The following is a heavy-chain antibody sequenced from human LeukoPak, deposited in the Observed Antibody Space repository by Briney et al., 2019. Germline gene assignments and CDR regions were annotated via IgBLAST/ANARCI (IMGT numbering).Heavy chain of an antibody. V-gene: IGHV3-48*03. Sequence: GGSLRLSCAASGFTFNDSAMDWVRQAPVKGLEWVSYISGGGKTRYYADSVKGRFTISRDNGKNSLYLQMNSLRAEDTAVYYCARDASGHDLPFDYWGQGTLVTVSS. CDR1: GFTFNDSA. J-gene: IGHJ4*02. CDR2: ISGGGKTR. CDR3: ARDASGHDLPFDY. D-gene: IGHD6-25*01.